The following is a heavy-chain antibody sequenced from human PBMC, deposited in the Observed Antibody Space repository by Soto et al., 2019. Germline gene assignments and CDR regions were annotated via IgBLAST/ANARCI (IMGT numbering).Heavy chain of an antibody. D-gene: IGHD4-17*01. CDR2: MYYSGRT. CDR1: GASISSSNYY. J-gene: IGHJ6*02. V-gene: IGHV4-39*01. CDR3: ARHGNTVTTGYYYGMDV. Sequence: LSLTCTVSGASISSSNYYWGWIRQPPGRGLEWIGTMYYSGRTYYNPSLKSRVTTSVDTSKNQFSLKLSAVTATDTAVYYCARHGNTVTTGYYYGMDVWGQGTTVTVSS.